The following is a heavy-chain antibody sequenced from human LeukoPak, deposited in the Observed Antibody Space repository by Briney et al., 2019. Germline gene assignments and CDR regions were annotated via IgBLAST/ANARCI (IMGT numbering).Heavy chain of an antibody. CDR3: ARHTEMATPQYYFDY. CDR2: IYYSGST. J-gene: IGHJ4*02. D-gene: IGHD5-24*01. CDR1: GDSISSYY. V-gene: IGHV4-59*08. Sequence: PSETLSLTCTVSGDSISSYYWSWIRQPPGKGLEWIGYIYYSGSTNYNPSLKSRVTISVDTSKNQFSLKLSSVTAADTAVYYCARHTEMATPQYYFDYWGQGTLVTVSS.